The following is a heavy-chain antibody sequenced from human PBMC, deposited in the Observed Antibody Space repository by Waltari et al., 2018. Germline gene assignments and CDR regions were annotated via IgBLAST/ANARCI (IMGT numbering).Heavy chain of an antibody. CDR2: ISAYNGNT. J-gene: IGHJ4*02. V-gene: IGHV1-18*01. CDR1: GYTFTSYG. CDR3: ATSPSIAAAGTLGY. Sequence: QVQLVQSGAEVKKPGASVKVSCKASGYTFTSYGISWVRRAPGQGLEWMGWISAYNGNTNYAQKLQGRVTITADTSTDTAYMELSSLRSEDTAVYYCATSPSIAAAGTLGYWGQGTLVTVSS. D-gene: IGHD6-13*01.